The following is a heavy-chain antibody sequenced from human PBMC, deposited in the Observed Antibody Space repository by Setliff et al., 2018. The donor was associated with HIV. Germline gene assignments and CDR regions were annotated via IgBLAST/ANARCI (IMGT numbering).Heavy chain of an antibody. Sequence: PSETLSLTCAVYGVSFNSYYWTWIRQPPGKGLEWIGEINHNGTTSYNSSLKSRVTISIDTSTNQFSLKLNSVTAADMATYYCAREGGGYSGTYFNFPFDSWGQGTLVTVSS. CDR3: AREGGGYSGTYFNFPFDS. D-gene: IGHD1-26*01. V-gene: IGHV4-34*01. CDR1: GVSFNSYY. CDR2: INHNGTT. J-gene: IGHJ4*02.